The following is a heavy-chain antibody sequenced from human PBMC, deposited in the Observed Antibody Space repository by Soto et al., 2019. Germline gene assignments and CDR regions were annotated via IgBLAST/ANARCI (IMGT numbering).Heavy chain of an antibody. J-gene: IGHJ3*02. CDR1: GFTFSSYG. V-gene: IGHV3-33*01. CDR3: ARERTGENMITSFDI. CDR2: IWYDGSNK. Sequence: GGSLRLSCAASGFTFSSYGMHWVRQAPGKGLEWVAVIWYDGSNKYYADSVKGRFTISRDNSKNTLYLQMNSLRAEDTAVYYCARERTGENMITSFDIWGQGTMVTVSS. D-gene: IGHD7-27*01.